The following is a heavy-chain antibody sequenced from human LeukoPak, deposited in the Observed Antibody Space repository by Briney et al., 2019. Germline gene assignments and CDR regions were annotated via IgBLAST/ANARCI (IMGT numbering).Heavy chain of an antibody. CDR3: AHRSAAGPGSYDAFDI. CDR1: GFSLSTSGVG. D-gene: IGHD3-10*01. CDR2: IYWDDDK. Sequence: ESGPTLVKPTQTLTLTCTFSGFSLSTSGVGVGWIRQPPGKALEWLALIYWDDDKRYSPSLKSRLTITKDTSKNQVVLTMTNMDPVDTATYYCAHRSAAGPGSYDAFDIWGQGTMVTVSS. J-gene: IGHJ3*02. V-gene: IGHV2-5*02.